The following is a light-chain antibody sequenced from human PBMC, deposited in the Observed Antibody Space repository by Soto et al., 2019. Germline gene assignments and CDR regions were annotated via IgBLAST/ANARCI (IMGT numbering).Light chain of an antibody. J-gene: IGLJ3*02. CDR1: NIGSKN. V-gene: IGLV3-9*01. Sequence: SYELTQPLSVSVALGQTARITCGGNNIGSKNVHWYQQKPGQAPVLVIYRDSNRPSGIPERFSGSNSGNTATLTISRAHAGDEADYYCQVWDSSTARVFGGGTTLTVL. CDR2: RDS. CDR3: QVWDSSTARV.